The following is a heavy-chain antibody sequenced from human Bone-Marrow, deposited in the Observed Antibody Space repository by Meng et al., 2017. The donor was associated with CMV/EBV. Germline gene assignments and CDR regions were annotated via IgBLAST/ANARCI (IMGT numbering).Heavy chain of an antibody. D-gene: IGHD3-3*01. CDR3: ARLQPEKAIFGVVLHYYFDY. Sequence: SSNYMSWVRQAPGKGLEWVSVIYSGGSTYYADSVKGRFTISRDNSKNTLYLQMNSLRAEDTAVYYCARLQPEKAIFGVVLHYYFDYWGQGTLVTVSS. CDR2: IYSGGST. CDR1: SSNY. V-gene: IGHV3-53*01. J-gene: IGHJ4*02.